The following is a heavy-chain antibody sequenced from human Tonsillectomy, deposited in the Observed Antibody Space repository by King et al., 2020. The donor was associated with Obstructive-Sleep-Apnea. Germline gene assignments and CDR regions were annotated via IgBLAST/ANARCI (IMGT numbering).Heavy chain of an antibody. Sequence: QLVQSGAEVKKPGSSVKVSCKASGGTFSSYAISWVRQAPGQGLEWMGRIIPILGIANYAQKFQGRVTITADKSTSTAYMELSSLRPEDTAVSYCARDSKVTTGSGDYWGQGTLVTVSS. CDR3: ARDSKVTTGSGDY. CDR2: IIPILGIA. V-gene: IGHV1-69*04. CDR1: GGTFSSYA. D-gene: IGHD4-17*01. J-gene: IGHJ4*02.